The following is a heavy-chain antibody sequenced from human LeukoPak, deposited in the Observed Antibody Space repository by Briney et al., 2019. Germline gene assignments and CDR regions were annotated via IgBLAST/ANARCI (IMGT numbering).Heavy chain of an antibody. CDR3: ARKAAAGRSAFDY. D-gene: IGHD6-13*01. Sequence: GGSLRLSCAASGFTFSSYLMSWVRQAPGKGLEWVANIKQDGSEKYYVDSVKGRFTISRDNAKNSLYLQMNSLRAEDTAVYYCARKAAAGRSAFDYWGQGTLVTVSS. CDR1: GFTFSSYL. V-gene: IGHV3-7*05. J-gene: IGHJ4*02. CDR2: IKQDGSEK.